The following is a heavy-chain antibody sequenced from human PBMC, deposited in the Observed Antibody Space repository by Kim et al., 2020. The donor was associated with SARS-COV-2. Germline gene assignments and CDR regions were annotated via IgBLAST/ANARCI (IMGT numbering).Heavy chain of an antibody. D-gene: IGHD6-13*01. J-gene: IGHJ5*02. CDR3: ARAWYSSSWWEIVWFDP. V-gene: IGHV1-46*01. Sequence: ASVKVSCKASGYTFTSYYMHWVRQAPGQGLEWMGIINPSGGSTSYAQKFQGRVTMTRDTSTSTVYMELSSLRSEDTAVYYCARAWYSSSWWEIVWFDPWGQGTLVTVSS. CDR2: INPSGGST. CDR1: GYTFTSYY.